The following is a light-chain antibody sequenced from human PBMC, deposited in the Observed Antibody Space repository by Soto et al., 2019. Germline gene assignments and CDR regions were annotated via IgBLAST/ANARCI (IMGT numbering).Light chain of an antibody. Sequence: QSALTQPRSVSGSPGQSVTISCTGTSSDVGGYNYVSWYQQHPGKAPKLLIYDVSKRPSGVPDRFSGSKSGNTASLTISGLQAEDEADYYCAAWDDRLSDLLFGGGTKLTVL. CDR2: DVS. CDR3: AAWDDRLSDLL. V-gene: IGLV2-11*01. CDR1: SSDVGGYNY. J-gene: IGLJ2*01.